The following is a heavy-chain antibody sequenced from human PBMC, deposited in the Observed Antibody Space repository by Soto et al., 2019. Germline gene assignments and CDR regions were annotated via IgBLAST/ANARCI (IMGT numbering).Heavy chain of an antibody. V-gene: IGHV4-39*01. CDR2: IYYDGST. Sequence: SETLSLTCTVSGGSISSGGYYWTWIRQPPGKGLESIANIYYDGSTYYNPSLKSRVTISLDTSKNQFSLKLSSVTAADTAVYYWARSHIDPLLLMYPFDYWGQETLVTVSS. D-gene: IGHD2-21*01. CDR3: ARSHIDPLLLMYPFDY. CDR1: GGSISSGGYY. J-gene: IGHJ4*02.